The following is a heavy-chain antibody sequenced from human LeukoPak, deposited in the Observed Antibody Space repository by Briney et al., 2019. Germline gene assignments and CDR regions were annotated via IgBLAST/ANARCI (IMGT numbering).Heavy chain of an antibody. CDR2: IIPIFGTA. CDR1: GGTFSSYA. Sequence: ASVKVSCKASGGTFSSYAISWVRQAPGQGLEWMGGIIPIFGTANYAQKSQGRVTITTDESTSTAYMELSSLRSEDTAVYYCARGANSSGPRWFDPWGQGTLVTVSS. D-gene: IGHD3-22*01. CDR3: ARGANSSGPRWFDP. V-gene: IGHV1-69*05. J-gene: IGHJ5*02.